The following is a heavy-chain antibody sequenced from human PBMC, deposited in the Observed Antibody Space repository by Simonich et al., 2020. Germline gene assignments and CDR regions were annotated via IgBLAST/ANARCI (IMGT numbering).Heavy chain of an antibody. J-gene: IGHJ4*02. CDR3: TRFDYYGSGSYYFDY. V-gene: IGHV3-73*02. CDR1: GFTFSGSA. Sequence: EVQLVESGGGLVQPGGSLKLSCAASGFTFSGSAMHWVRQASGKGLEWVGRIRSKANSYATAYAASVTGRFTISRDDSKNTAYLQMNSLKTEDTAVYYCTRFDYYGSGSYYFDYWGQGTLVTVSS. D-gene: IGHD3-10*01. CDR2: IRSKANSYAT.